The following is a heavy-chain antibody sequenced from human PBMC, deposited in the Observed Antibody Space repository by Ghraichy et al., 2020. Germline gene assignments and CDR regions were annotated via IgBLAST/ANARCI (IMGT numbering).Heavy chain of an antibody. V-gene: IGHV1-69*13. CDR1: GGTFSSYA. CDR3: SRTPRWLQANPYFDY. D-gene: IGHD5-24*01. Sequence: SVKVSCKASGGTFSSYAISWVRQAPGQGLEWMGGIIPIFGTANYAQKFQGIVTITADESTSTAYMELSSLRSEDTAVYYCSRTPRWLQANPYFDYWGQGTLVTVSS. CDR2: IIPIFGTA. J-gene: IGHJ4*02.